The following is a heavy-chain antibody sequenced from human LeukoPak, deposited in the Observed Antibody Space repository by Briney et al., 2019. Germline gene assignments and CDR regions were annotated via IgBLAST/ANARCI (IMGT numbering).Heavy chain of an antibody. D-gene: IGHD2-2*01. CDR1: GGTFSSYA. J-gene: IGHJ3*02. V-gene: IGHV1-69*05. CDR2: IIPIFGTA. Sequence: SVKVSCKASGGTFSSYAISWVRQAPGQGLEWMGGIIPIFGTANYAQKFQGRVTITTDESTSTAYMELSSLRSEDTAVYYCASHPPPPYCSSTSCYRGAFDIWGQGTMVTVSS. CDR3: ASHPPPPYCSSTSCYRGAFDI.